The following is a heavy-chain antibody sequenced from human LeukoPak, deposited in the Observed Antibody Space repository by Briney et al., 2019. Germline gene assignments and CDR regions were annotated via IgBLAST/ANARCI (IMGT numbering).Heavy chain of an antibody. D-gene: IGHD3-10*01. CDR1: GFTFGDYA. V-gene: IGHV3-49*04. CDR2: IRSKAYGGTT. J-gene: IGHJ4*02. Sequence: GGSLRLSCTASGFTFGDYAMSWVRQAPGKGLEWVGFIRSKAYGGTTEYAASVKGRFTISRDDSKSIAYLQMNSLKTEDTAVYYCTRGLLWFGVPGYWGQGTLVTVSS. CDR3: TRGLLWFGVPGY.